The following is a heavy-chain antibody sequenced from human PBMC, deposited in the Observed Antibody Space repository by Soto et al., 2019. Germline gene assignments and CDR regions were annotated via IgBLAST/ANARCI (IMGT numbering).Heavy chain of an antibody. V-gene: IGHV3-30*18. Sequence: QVQLVESGGGVVQPGRSLRLSCAASGFTFSSYGMHWVRQAPGKGLEWVAVISYDGSNKYYADSVKGRFTISRDNSKNTLYLQMNSLRAEDTAVYYCAKDNEGQWLVRDNYYYYYGMDVWGQGTTVTVSS. J-gene: IGHJ6*02. D-gene: IGHD6-19*01. CDR1: GFTFSSYG. CDR2: ISYDGSNK. CDR3: AKDNEGQWLVRDNYYYYYGMDV.